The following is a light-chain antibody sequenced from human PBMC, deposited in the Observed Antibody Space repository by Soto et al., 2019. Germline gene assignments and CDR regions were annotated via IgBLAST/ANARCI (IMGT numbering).Light chain of an antibody. V-gene: IGLV2-14*01. J-gene: IGLJ2*01. CDR1: SSDVGGYNY. CDR2: DVS. Sequence: QSALTQPASVSGSPGQSITISCTGTSSDVGGYNYVSWYKQHPGKAPKLMIYDVSNRPSGVSNRFSGSKSGNTASLTISGLQAEDEADYYCSSYTSSSTLFGGGTKVTVL. CDR3: SSYTSSSTL.